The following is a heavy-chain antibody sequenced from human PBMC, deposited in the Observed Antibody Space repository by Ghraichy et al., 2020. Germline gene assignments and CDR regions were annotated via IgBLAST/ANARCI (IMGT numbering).Heavy chain of an antibody. J-gene: IGHJ4*02. CDR2: MNPHSGNT. V-gene: IGHV1-8*01. CDR1: GYTFTSYD. D-gene: IGHD2-2*01. Sequence: ASVKVSCKASGYTFTSYDINWVRQATGQGLEWMGWMNPHSGNTGYAQKFQGRVTMTRNTSISTAYMELSSLRSEDTAVYYCATAKLRGDPLVVPAANRYRFDYWGQGTLVTVSS. CDR3: ATAKLRGDPLVVPAANRYRFDY.